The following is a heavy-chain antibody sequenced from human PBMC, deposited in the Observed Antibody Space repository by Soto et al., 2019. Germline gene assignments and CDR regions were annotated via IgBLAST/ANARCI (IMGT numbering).Heavy chain of an antibody. Sequence: PGGSLRLSCAASGFTVSSNYMSWVRQAPGKGLEWVSVIYSGGSTYYADSVKGRFTISRDNSKNTLYLQMNSLRAEDTAVYYCARGGVGATPGFDYWGQGTLVTVSS. D-gene: IGHD1-26*01. J-gene: IGHJ4*02. CDR2: IYSGGST. V-gene: IGHV3-53*01. CDR3: ARGGVGATPGFDY. CDR1: GFTVSSNY.